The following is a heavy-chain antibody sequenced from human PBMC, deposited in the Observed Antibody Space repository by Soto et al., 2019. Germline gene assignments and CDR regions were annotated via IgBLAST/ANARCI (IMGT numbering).Heavy chain of an antibody. CDR1: GFTFSSYG. Sequence: GGSLRLSCAASGFTFSSYGMHWVRQAPGKGLEWVAVIWYDGSNKYYADSVKGRFTISRDNSKNTLYLQMNSLRAEDTAVYYCARESDRTPSSSWYADWGQGTLVTVSS. J-gene: IGHJ4*02. V-gene: IGHV3-33*01. CDR2: IWYDGSNK. D-gene: IGHD6-13*01. CDR3: ARESDRTPSSSWYAD.